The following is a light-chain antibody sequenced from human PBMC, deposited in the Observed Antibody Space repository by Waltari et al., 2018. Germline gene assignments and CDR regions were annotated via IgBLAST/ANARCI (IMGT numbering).Light chain of an antibody. V-gene: IGKV1-5*03. CDR1: QTISSW. Sequence: DIQMTQSPSTLSASVGDRVTITCRASQTISSWLAWYQQQPGKAPRLLIYRASTLESGVPSRFSGSGSGTEFTLTISSLQPDDFATYYCQQYNSYSITFGHGTRLEIK. CDR2: RAS. J-gene: IGKJ5*01. CDR3: QQYNSYSIT.